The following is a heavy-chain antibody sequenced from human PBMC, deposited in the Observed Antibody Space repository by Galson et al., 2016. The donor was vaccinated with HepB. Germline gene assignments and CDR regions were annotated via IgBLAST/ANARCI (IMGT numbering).Heavy chain of an antibody. Sequence: SLRLSCAVSGFTFNNAWMSWVRQAPGKGLEWVGRIKSKTDGGTTDYAAPVTGRFTISRDDSKNTLYLQMNSLKIEDTAVYYCTRDTRYSKDPYYYYGMDVWGQGTTVTVSS. CDR2: IKSKTDGGTT. D-gene: IGHD5-12*01. CDR3: TRDTRYSKDPYYYYGMDV. J-gene: IGHJ6*02. V-gene: IGHV3-15*01. CDR1: GFTFNNAW.